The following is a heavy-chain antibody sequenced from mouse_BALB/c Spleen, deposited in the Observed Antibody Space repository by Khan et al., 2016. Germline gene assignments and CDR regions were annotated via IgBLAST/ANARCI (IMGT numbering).Heavy chain of an antibody. Sequence: QIQLVQSGPELKKPGETVRISCKASGYTFTNYGMNWVKQAPGKGLKWMGWINTYTGEPTYADDFKGRFAFSLETSASTAYLQFNNLKNEDTATYCCARPDYGSSGGFAYWGQGTLVTVSA. J-gene: IGHJ3*01. CDR2: INTYTGEP. V-gene: IGHV9-3-1*01. D-gene: IGHD1-1*01. CDR3: ARPDYGSSGGFAY. CDR1: GYTFTNYG.